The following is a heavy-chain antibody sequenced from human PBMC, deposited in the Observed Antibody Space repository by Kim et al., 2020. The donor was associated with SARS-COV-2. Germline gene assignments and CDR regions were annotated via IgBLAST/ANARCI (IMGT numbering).Heavy chain of an antibody. CDR3: ARLHQALDY. CDR2: IHYSGPI. J-gene: IGHJ4*02. Sequence: SETLSLTCTVSGGSVTSGTYYWTWIRQSPSKGLEWIGYIHYSGPINYNPSLKSRVTMSVDTSKNQFSLKLTSVTPPDTAVYYCARLHQALDYWGQGALVT. D-gene: IGHD2-2*01. CDR1: GGSVTSGTYY. V-gene: IGHV4-61*01.